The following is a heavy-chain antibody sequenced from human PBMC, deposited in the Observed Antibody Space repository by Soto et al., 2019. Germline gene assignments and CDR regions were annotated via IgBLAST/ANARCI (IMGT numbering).Heavy chain of an antibody. CDR1: GYTFTSYY. CDR2: INPSGGST. Sequence: RASGKVSGKASGYTFTSYYMHWLRQAPGQGLEWMGIINPSGGSTSSAQKFQGRVTMTRDTSTSTVYVELSSLRSEDTAVYYCAVGGLRPQWYYFDHWGQGTLVTVSS. V-gene: IGHV1-46*01. CDR3: AVGGLRPQWYYFDH. D-gene: IGHD3-16*01. J-gene: IGHJ4*02.